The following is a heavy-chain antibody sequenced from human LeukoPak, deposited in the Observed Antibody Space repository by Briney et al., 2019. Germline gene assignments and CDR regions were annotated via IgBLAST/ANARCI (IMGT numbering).Heavy chain of an antibody. CDR1: GYTFTSYG. J-gene: IGHJ4*02. Sequence: ASVKVSCKASGYTFTSYGISWVRQAPGQGLEWMGWISAYNGNTNYAQKLQGRVTMTTDTSTSTAYMELRSLRSDDTAAYYCARDDYGDYVRDYWGQGTLVTVSS. CDR2: ISAYNGNT. CDR3: ARDDYGDYVRDY. V-gene: IGHV1-18*01. D-gene: IGHD4-17*01.